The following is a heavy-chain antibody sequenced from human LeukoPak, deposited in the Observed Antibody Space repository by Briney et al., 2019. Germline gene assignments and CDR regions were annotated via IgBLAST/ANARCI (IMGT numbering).Heavy chain of an antibody. V-gene: IGHV1-18*01. CDR1: GYTFTSYG. CDR2: ISAYNGNT. J-gene: IGHJ3*02. CDR3: ARGRGENYYDSSQDAFDI. D-gene: IGHD3-22*01. Sequence: GASVKVSCKASGYTFTSYGISWVRQAPGQGLEWMGWISAYNGNTNYAQKLQGRVTMTTDTSTSTAYMELRSLRSDDTAVYYCARGRGENYYDSSQDAFDIWGQGTMVTVSS.